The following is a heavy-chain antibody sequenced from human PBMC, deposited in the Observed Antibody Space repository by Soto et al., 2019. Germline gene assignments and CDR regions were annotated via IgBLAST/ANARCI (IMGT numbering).Heavy chain of an antibody. Sequence: PSETLSLSCTVSVGSISSAGYYWSWIRQHPGKGLEWIGYIYYSGSTYYNPSLKSRVTISVDTSKNQFSLKLSSVTAADTAVYYCARDRVVVAASNWFDPWGQGTLVTVSS. CDR1: VGSISSAGYY. CDR2: IYYSGST. V-gene: IGHV4-31*03. CDR3: ARDRVVVAASNWFDP. D-gene: IGHD2-15*01. J-gene: IGHJ5*02.